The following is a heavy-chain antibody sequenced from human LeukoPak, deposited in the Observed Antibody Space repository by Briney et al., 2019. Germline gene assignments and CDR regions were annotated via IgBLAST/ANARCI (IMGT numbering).Heavy chain of an antibody. Sequence: GGSLRLSCAASGFTFGTYWMGWVRQAPGKGMEWVANIKQDGTEKSYVDSVKGRFTISRDNVQNSVYLQMHSLRADDTAIYYCAKPAFSSSWVPFDYWGQGTLVTVSS. D-gene: IGHD6-13*01. CDR2: IKQDGTEK. CDR3: AKPAFSSSWVPFDY. CDR1: GFTFGTYW. J-gene: IGHJ4*02. V-gene: IGHV3-7*01.